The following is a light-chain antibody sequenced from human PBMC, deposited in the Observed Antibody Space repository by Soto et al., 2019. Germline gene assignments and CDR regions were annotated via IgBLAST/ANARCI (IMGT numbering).Light chain of an antibody. V-gene: IGKV3-20*01. Sequence: EIVLTQSPATLSLSPGERATLSCRASQSVTTNLAWYQQKPGQAPRLLISGASSRATGIPDGFTGSGSGTVFTLTISRLEPEDFAVYYCQQYGSSPRTFGQGTKVDIK. CDR3: QQYGSSPRT. CDR1: QSVTTN. J-gene: IGKJ1*01. CDR2: GAS.